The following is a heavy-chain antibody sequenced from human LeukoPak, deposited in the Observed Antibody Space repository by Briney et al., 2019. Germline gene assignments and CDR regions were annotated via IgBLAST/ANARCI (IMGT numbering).Heavy chain of an antibody. CDR3: ARLDDYGGNHHDY. J-gene: IGHJ4*02. CDR2: ISTDGSST. CDR1: GFTFSSYW. V-gene: IGHV3-74*01. D-gene: IGHD4-23*01. Sequence: PGGSLRLSCAASGFTFSSYWMHWVRQAPGKGLVWVSRISTDGSSTSYADSVKGRFTISRDNAKNTLYLQMNSLRAEDTAVYYCARLDDYGGNHHDYWGQGTLVTVSS.